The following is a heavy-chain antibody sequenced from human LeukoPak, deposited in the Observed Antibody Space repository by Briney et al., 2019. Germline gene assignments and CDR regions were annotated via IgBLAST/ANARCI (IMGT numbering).Heavy chain of an antibody. D-gene: IGHD3-16*01. CDR2: INSDGSST. CDR3: ARDWGSRGSANAFDI. V-gene: IGHV3-74*01. Sequence: GGSLRLSCAASGLTFSSYWMHWVRQAPGKGLVWVSRINSDGSSTSYADSVKGRFTISRDNAKNTLYVQMNSLRAEDTAVYYCARDWGSRGSANAFDIWGQGTMVTVSS. CDR1: GLTFSSYW. J-gene: IGHJ3*02.